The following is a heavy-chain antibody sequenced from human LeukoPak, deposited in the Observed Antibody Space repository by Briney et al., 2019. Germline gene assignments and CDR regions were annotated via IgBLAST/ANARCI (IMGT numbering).Heavy chain of an antibody. Sequence: SETLSLTCTVSGGSISSYYWSRIRQPPGKGLEWIGYIYYSGSTNYNPSLKSRVTISVDTSKNQFSLKLSSVTAADTAVYYCARAQLEAFDYWGQGTPVTVSS. CDR3: ARAQLEAFDY. CDR2: IYYSGST. CDR1: GGSISSYY. J-gene: IGHJ4*02. V-gene: IGHV4-59*01. D-gene: IGHD6-13*01.